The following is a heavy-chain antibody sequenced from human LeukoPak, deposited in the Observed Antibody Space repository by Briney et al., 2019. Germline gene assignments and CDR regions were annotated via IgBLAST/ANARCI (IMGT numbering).Heavy chain of an antibody. Sequence: GSLRLSCTASGFTFGDYAMSWFRQAPGKGLERVGFIRSKAYGGTTEYAASVKGRFTISRDDSKSIAYLQMNSLKTEDTAVYYCTRGQGFGEFHFDYWGQGTLVTVSS. CDR2: IRSKAYGGTT. CDR3: TRGQGFGEFHFDY. V-gene: IGHV3-49*03. J-gene: IGHJ4*02. CDR1: GFTFGDYA. D-gene: IGHD3-10*01.